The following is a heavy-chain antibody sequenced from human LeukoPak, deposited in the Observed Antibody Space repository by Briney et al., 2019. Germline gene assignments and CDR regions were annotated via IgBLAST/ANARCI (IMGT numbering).Heavy chain of an antibody. J-gene: IGHJ2*01. V-gene: IGHV3-23*01. CDR1: GFTFSSYA. CDR3: AKSGLRSTTSDWYFDL. CDR2: MGSTGDGT. Sequence: GGSLRLSCAASGFTFSSYAMSWVRQAPGKGLEWVSAMGSTGDGTFYADSVKGRFTISRDNSKNTLYLQMNSLRADDTAVYYCAKSGLRSTTSDWYFDLWGRGTLVTVSS. D-gene: IGHD2-2*01.